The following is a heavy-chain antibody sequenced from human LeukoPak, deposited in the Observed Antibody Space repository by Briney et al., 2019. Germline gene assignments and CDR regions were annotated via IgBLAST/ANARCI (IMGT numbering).Heavy chain of an antibody. CDR2: ISSSSSYI. D-gene: IGHD6-19*01. V-gene: IGHV3-21*01. J-gene: IGHJ5*02. Sequence: PGGSLRLSCAASGFTFSSYSMNWVRQAPGKGLEWVSSISSSSSYIYYADSVKGRFTISRDNAKNSLYLQMNSLRAEDTAVYYCAREAGTSYDWFDPWGQGNLVTVSS. CDR1: GFTFSSYS. CDR3: AREAGTSYDWFDP.